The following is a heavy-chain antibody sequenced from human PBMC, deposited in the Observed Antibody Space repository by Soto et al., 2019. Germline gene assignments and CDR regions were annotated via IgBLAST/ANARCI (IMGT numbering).Heavy chain of an antibody. J-gene: IGHJ4*02. CDR3: ARGPIAAAGSLDY. D-gene: IGHD6-13*01. CDR1: GYTFTGYY. CDR2: INPNSGGT. V-gene: IGHV1-2*04. Sequence: ASVKVSCKASGYTFTGYYMHWVRQAPGQGLEGMGWINPNSGGTNYAQKFQGWVTMTRDTSISTAYMELSRLRSDDTAVYYCARGPIAAAGSLDYWGQGTLVTVSS.